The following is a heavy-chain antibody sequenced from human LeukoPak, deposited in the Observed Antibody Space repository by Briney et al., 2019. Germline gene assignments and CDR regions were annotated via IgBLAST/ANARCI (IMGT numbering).Heavy chain of an antibody. D-gene: IGHD1-26*01. CDR2: IYTSGST. Sequence: SETLSLTCTVSGGSVSSGNYYWTWIRQPAGKGLEWVGRIYTSGSTNYNPSLKSRVTISIDASKNQFSLRLSSVTAADTAVYYCTRGGELMNFWGQGTLVTVSS. CDR3: TRGGELMNF. CDR1: GGSVSSGNYY. V-gene: IGHV4-61*02. J-gene: IGHJ4*02.